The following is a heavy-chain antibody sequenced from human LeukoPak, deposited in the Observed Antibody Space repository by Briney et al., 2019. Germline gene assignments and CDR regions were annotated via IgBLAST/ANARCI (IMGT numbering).Heavy chain of an antibody. CDR1: GASINNYY. CDR3: ARGSRVYDRSGFHTWHDY. D-gene: IGHD3-22*01. V-gene: IGHV4-59*01. Sequence: SETLTLTCTVSGASINNYYWSWVRQPPLKGLEWIGYIYSTGDTSYNPSLESRVSISMDTSKNHFSLEITSVTAADTAVYYCARGSRVYDRSGFHTWHDYWGHGTLVTVSS. J-gene: IGHJ4*03. CDR2: IYSTGDT.